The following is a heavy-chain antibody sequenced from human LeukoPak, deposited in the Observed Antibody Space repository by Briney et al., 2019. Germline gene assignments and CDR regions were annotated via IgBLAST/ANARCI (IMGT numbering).Heavy chain of an antibody. J-gene: IGHJ3*02. D-gene: IGHD1-26*01. CDR2: IKQDGSEK. CDR3: ARNSGSFKDLDAFDI. CDR1: GFTFSSYW. Sequence: GGSLRLSCAASGFTFSSYWMSWVRQAPGKGLEWVANIKQDGSEKYYVDSVKGRFTISRDNAKNSLYLQMNSLRAEDTALYYCARNSGSFKDLDAFDIWGQGTMVTVSS. V-gene: IGHV3-7*03.